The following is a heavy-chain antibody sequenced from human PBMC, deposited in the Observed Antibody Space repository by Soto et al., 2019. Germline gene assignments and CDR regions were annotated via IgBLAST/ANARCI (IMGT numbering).Heavy chain of an antibody. J-gene: IGHJ4*02. Sequence: EVQLVESGGGLVQPGGSLKLSCAASGFTFSGSAMHWVRQASGKGLEWVGRIRSKANSYATAYAASVQGRFTISRDDSKNTAYLQMNSLKTEDTAVYYCTRHTEPITGHFDYWGQGTLVTVSS. CDR2: IRSKANSYAT. CDR1: GFTFSGSA. D-gene: IGHD3-10*01. V-gene: IGHV3-73*02. CDR3: TRHTEPITGHFDY.